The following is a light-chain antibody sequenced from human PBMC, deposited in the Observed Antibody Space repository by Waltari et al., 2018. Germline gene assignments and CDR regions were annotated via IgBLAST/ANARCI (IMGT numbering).Light chain of an antibody. J-gene: IGLJ2*01. Sequence: SSELTQDPAVSVALGQTVRITCQGDSLRSYYASWYQQKPGQATVLVIYGKNNRPSGIPDLFSGSSSGNTASLTITGGQAEDEADYDCNSRDSSGNHVVFGGGTKLTVL. CDR2: GKN. CDR1: SLRSYY. CDR3: NSRDSSGNHVV. V-gene: IGLV3-19*01.